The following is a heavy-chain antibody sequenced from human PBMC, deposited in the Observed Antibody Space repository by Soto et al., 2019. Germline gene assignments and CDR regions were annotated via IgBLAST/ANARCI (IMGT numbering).Heavy chain of an antibody. CDR2: VYHTGRT. Sequence: SETLSLTCTVSGGSFKSGSYSWSWIRQPPGKGLEWIGYVYHTGRTSYNLSLKSRISISMDTSKNQFSLNLDSVTAADTAVYFCARDFAYFDSWGQGTLVTVSS. V-gene: IGHV4-61*01. CDR1: GGSFKSGSYS. J-gene: IGHJ4*02. D-gene: IGHD3-3*01. CDR3: ARDFAYFDS.